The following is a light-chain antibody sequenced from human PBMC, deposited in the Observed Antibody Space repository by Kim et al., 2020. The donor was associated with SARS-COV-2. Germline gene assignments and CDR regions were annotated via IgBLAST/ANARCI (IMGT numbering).Light chain of an antibody. V-gene: IGKV1-17*01. CDR3: QQHNSHPIT. CDR2: GAS. J-gene: IGKJ5*01. CDR1: QDIRND. Sequence: DIQMTQSPSSLSASVGDRVTITCRASQDIRNDLGWYQQNPGRAPKRLIYGASSLQSGVPSRFSGSASGTEFTLTISSLQPEDFATYFCQQHNSHPITFGQGTRLEIK.